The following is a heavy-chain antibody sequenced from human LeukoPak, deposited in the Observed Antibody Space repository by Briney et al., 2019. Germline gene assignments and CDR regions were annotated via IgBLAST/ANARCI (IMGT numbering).Heavy chain of an antibody. CDR1: GFTFGDYN. CDR2: ISGSGGST. D-gene: IGHD6-19*01. Sequence: GGSLRLSCTASGFTFGDYNMNWVRQAPGKGLEWVSAISGSGGSTYYADSVKGRFTISRDNSKNTLYLQMNSLRAEDTAVYYSTKDSSGWIDYFDYWGQGTLVTVSS. CDR3: TKDSSGWIDYFDY. J-gene: IGHJ4*02. V-gene: IGHV3-23*01.